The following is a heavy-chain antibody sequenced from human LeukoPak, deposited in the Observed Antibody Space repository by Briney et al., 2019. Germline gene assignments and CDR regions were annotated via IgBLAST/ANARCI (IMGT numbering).Heavy chain of an antibody. CDR3: ARRAGNRQYYYFMDV. V-gene: IGHV1-18*01. CDR2: VSAYNGNT. D-gene: IGHD4-23*01. CDR1: GYTFANYG. Sequence: GASVTVSCKASGYTFANYGTTWVRQAPGQGLEWMGWVSAYNGNTYYAQKLQGRVTMTTDISTSTAYLELRSLRSDDTAVYYCARRAGNRQYYYFMDVWGKGTTVTVSS. J-gene: IGHJ6*03.